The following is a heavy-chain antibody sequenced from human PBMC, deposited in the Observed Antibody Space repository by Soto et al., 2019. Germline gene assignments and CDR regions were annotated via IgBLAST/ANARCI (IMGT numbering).Heavy chain of an antibody. CDR2: IYHSGST. D-gene: IGHD6-13*01. CDR1: GGFRTRINF. CDR3: ARDPSIAAAGTEGNWFDP. V-gene: IGHV4-4*03. J-gene: IGHJ5*02. Sequence: PEKLHVTFTFSGGFRTRINFSYAVRHPPGQSLEWTGEIYHSGSTNYNPSLKSRVTISVDKSKNQFSLKLSSVTAADTAVYYCARDPSIAAAGTEGNWFDPWGQVTPVTVSS.